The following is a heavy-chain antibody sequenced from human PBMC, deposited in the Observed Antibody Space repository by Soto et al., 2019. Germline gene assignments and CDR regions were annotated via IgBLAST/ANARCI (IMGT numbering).Heavy chain of an antibody. Sequence: GWSLRLSCAASGFTFSSYGMHWVRQAPGKGLEWVAVISYDGSNKYYADSVKGRFTISRDNSKNTLYLQMNSLRAEDTAVYYCAKKGDGYCSSTSCYGGAGDYYYYYGMDVWGQGTTVTVSS. V-gene: IGHV3-30*18. D-gene: IGHD2-2*03. CDR3: AKKGDGYCSSTSCYGGAGDYYYYYGMDV. J-gene: IGHJ6*02. CDR2: ISYDGSNK. CDR1: GFTFSSYG.